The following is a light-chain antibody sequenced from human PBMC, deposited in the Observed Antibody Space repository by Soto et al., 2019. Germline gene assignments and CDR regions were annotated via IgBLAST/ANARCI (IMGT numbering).Light chain of an antibody. Sequence: EIVLTQSPGTLSLSPGERATLSCRASQSVSSSYLAWYQQKPGQAPRLLIYGASSRATGIPDRFSGSGSGTVFTLTISRMEPEDFAVYYCQQYGSSREGQTFGQGTKVEIK. J-gene: IGKJ1*01. CDR3: QQYGSSREGQT. V-gene: IGKV3-20*01. CDR2: GAS. CDR1: QSVSSSY.